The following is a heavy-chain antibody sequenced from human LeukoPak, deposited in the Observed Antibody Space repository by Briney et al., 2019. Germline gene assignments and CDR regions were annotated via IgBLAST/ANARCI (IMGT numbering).Heavy chain of an antibody. V-gene: IGHV5-10-1*01. J-gene: IGHJ4*02. CDR2: IDPSDSYT. CDR3: ARQRGFDH. CDR1: GYIFTNYW. Sequence: GESLKISCKGSGYIFTNYWTSWVRHMPGKGLEWMGRIDPSDSYTTYSPSFQGHVTISADKSTSTAYLHWSSLKASDTAMYYCARQRGFDHWGQGTLVTVSS.